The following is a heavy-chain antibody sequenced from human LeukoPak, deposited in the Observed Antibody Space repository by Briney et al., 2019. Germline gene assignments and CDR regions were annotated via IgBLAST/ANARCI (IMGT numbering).Heavy chain of an antibody. CDR3: AREEVDTAMATMYYYYGMDV. Sequence: ASVKVSCKASGYTFTGYYMHWVRQAPGQGLEWMGWINPNSGGTNYAQKFQGRVTMTRDTSISTAYMELSRLRSDDTAVYCCAREEVDTAMATMYYYYGMDVWGQGTTVTVSS. CDR1: GYTFTGYY. V-gene: IGHV1-2*02. D-gene: IGHD5-18*01. J-gene: IGHJ6*02. CDR2: INPNSGGT.